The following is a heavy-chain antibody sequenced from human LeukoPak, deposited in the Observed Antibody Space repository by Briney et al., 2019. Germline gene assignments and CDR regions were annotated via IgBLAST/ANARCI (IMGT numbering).Heavy chain of an antibody. CDR1: GFSLSTSGVG. CDR3: AHRTRILYQYQRGENWFDP. J-gene: IGHJ5*02. Sequence: SGPTLVKPTQTLTLTCTFPGFSLSTSGVGVGWIRQPPGKALEWLALIYWNDDKRYSPSLKSRLTITKDTSKNQVVLTMTNMDPVDTATYYCAHRTRILYQYQRGENWFDPWGQGTLVTVSS. CDR2: IYWNDDK. D-gene: IGHD2-2*01. V-gene: IGHV2-5*01.